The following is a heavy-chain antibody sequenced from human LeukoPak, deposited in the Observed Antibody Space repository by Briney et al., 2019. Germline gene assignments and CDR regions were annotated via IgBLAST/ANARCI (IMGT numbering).Heavy chain of an antibody. J-gene: IGHJ6*03. V-gene: IGHV1-2*02. CDR3: ARDPFKLGSSDYYYYYMDV. CDR1: GYTFTGYY. CDR2: INPNSGGT. D-gene: IGHD6-6*01. Sequence: ASVKVSCKASGYTFTGYYMHWVRQAPGQGLEWMGWINPNSGGTNYAQKFQGRVTMTRDTSISTAYMEPSRLRSDDTAVYYCARDPFKLGSSDYYYYYMDVWGKGTTVTVSS.